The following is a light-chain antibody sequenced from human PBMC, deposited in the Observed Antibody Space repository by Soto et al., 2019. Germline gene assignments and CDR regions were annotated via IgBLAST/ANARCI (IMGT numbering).Light chain of an antibody. CDR3: QQYGSLVT. J-gene: IGKJ1*01. CDR2: GAS. Sequence: VMTQSPATLSVYPGEGATLSCRASQSVSSNLVWYQHRPGQAPRLLIYGASTRATGIPDRFSGSGSGTDFTLTISRLEPEDLAVYYCQQYGSLVTFGQGTKVDIK. CDR1: QSVSSN. V-gene: IGKV3-20*01.